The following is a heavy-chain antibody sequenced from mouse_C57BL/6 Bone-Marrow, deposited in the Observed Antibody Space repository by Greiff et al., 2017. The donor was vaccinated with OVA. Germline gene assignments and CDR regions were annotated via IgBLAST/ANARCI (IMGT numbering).Heavy chain of an antibody. CDR3: ARDYDGYFAWFAY. CDR2: ISDGGSYT. V-gene: IGHV5-4*01. J-gene: IGHJ3*01. CDR1: GFTFSSYA. Sequence: EVKLMESGGGLVKPGGSLKLSCAASGFTFSSYAMSWVRQTPEKRLEWVATISDGGSYTYYPDNVKGRFTLTRDNAKNTRYLQMSHLKSEDTAMYYCARDYDGYFAWFAYWGQGTLVTVAA. D-gene: IGHD2-3*01.